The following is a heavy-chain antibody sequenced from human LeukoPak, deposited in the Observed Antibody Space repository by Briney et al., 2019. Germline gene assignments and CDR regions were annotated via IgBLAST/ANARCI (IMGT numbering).Heavy chain of an antibody. CDR2: IYYSGST. Sequence: SETLSLTCTVSGGSFSTYYWSWIRQPPGKGLEWIGYIYYSGSTDYNPSLESRVTMSLDTSKHQFSLNLNSVTAADTAVYYCARAVITFGAAVAKGFDCWGQGTLVTVSS. CDR1: GGSFSTYY. V-gene: IGHV4-59*01. CDR3: ARAVITFGAAVAKGFDC. J-gene: IGHJ4*02. D-gene: IGHD3-16*01.